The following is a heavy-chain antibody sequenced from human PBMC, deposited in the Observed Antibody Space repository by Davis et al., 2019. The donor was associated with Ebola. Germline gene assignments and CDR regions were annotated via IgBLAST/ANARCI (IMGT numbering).Heavy chain of an antibody. D-gene: IGHD3-16*01. CDR1: GFTFSSYA. J-gene: IGHJ3*02. Sequence: GESLKISYSASGFTFSSYAMHWVRQAPGKGLEYVSAISSNGGSTYYADSVKGRFTISRDNSKNTLYLQMSSLRAEDTAVYYCVKDGAAGPSDAFDIWGQGTMVTVSS. CDR2: ISSNGGST. CDR3: VKDGAAGPSDAFDI. V-gene: IGHV3-64D*08.